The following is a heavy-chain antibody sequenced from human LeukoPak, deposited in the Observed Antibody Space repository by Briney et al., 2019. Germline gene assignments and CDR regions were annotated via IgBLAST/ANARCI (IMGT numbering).Heavy chain of an antibody. CDR2: ISSSSSTI. J-gene: IGHJ3*02. Sequence: PGGSLRLSCAASGFTFSTNSMNWVRQAPGKGLEWISYISSSSSTIYYADSVKGRFTISRDNAKNSLFLQMNSLRAEDTAVYYCAKDLLIAVAGKEDAFDIWGQGTMVTVSS. CDR1: GFTFSTNS. CDR3: AKDLLIAVAGKEDAFDI. D-gene: IGHD6-19*01. V-gene: IGHV3-48*01.